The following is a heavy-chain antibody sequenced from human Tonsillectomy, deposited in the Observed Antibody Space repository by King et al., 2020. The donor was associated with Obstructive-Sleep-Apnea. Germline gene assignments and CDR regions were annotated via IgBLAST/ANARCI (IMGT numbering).Heavy chain of an antibody. CDR1: GYTFPTYW. CDR3: ARQSIEVAGRDFDY. J-gene: IGHJ4*02. V-gene: IGHV5-51*01. D-gene: IGHD6-19*01. Sequence: QLVQSGAEVKKPGESLKISRKGSGYTFPTYWIGWVRQMPGKGLEWMGIIYPGDSDTRYSPSFQGQVTISADKSISTAYLQWSSLKASDTAIYYCARQSIEVAGRDFDYWGQGTLVTVAS. CDR2: IYPGDSDT.